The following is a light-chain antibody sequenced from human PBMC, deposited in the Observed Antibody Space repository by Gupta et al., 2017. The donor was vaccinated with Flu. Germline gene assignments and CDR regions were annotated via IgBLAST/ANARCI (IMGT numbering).Light chain of an antibody. CDR1: QSISGY. CDR2: AAS. Sequence: DIQMTQSPSSLSASVGDRVTITCRASQSISGYLNWYQQKPGKAPKLLIYAASSLQSGVPSRFRGSGSGTDFTLTISSLQPEDFAAYYCQQSYSTPDSFGQGTKLEIK. V-gene: IGKV1-39*01. CDR3: QQSYSTPDS. J-gene: IGKJ2*03.